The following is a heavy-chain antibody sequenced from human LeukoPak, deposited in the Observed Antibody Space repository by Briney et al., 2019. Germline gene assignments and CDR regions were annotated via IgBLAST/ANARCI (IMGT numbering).Heavy chain of an antibody. J-gene: IGHJ6*04. CDR2: ISSSSSTI. Sequence: TGGSLRLSCAASGFTFSSYSMNWVRQAPGKGLEWVSYISSSSSTIYYADSVKGRFTISRDNAKNSLYLQMNSLRAEDTAVYYCARDLATLDDPESNVWGKGTTVTVSS. D-gene: IGHD3-3*01. CDR3: ARDLATLDDPESNV. V-gene: IGHV3-48*01. CDR1: GFTFSSYS.